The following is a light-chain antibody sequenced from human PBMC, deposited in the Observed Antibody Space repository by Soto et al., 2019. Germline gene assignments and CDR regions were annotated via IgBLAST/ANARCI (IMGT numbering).Light chain of an antibody. CDR3: SAYAGSNNSPVV. CDR2: EVS. V-gene: IGLV2-8*01. CDR1: SSDVGGYNY. Sequence: QLVLTQPPSASGSPGQSVTISCTGTSSDVGGYNYVSWYQQHPGKAPKLMIYEVSTRPSGVPDRFSGSKSGNTASLTVSGLQAEDEADYYCSAYAGSNNSPVVFGGGTKLTVL. J-gene: IGLJ2*01.